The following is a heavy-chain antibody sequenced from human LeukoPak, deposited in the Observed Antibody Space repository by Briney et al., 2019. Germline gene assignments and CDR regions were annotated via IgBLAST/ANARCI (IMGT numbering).Heavy chain of an antibody. Sequence: GESLKISCKGSGYSFTSYWIGWVRQMPGKGLEWIGIIYPGDSDTRYSPSFQGQVTISADKSISTAYLQWSSLKASDTAMYYCARHSHPSRVGATPNDAFDIWSQGTMVTVSS. CDR3: ARHSHPSRVGATPNDAFDI. D-gene: IGHD1-26*01. V-gene: IGHV5-51*01. CDR1: GYSFTSYW. J-gene: IGHJ3*02. CDR2: IYPGDSDT.